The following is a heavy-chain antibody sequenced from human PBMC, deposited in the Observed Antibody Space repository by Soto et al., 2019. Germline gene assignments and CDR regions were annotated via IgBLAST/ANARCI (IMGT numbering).Heavy chain of an antibody. V-gene: IGHV3-30-3*01. Sequence: GGSLRLSCAASGFTFSSYAMHWVRQAPGKGLEWVAVISYDGSNKYYADSVKGRFTISRDNSKNTLYLQMNSLRAEDTAVYYCARDYAEGGALYYYYYGMDVWGQGTTVTVSS. CDR2: ISYDGSNK. J-gene: IGHJ6*02. D-gene: IGHD3-16*01. CDR1: GFTFSSYA. CDR3: ARDYAEGGALYYYYYGMDV.